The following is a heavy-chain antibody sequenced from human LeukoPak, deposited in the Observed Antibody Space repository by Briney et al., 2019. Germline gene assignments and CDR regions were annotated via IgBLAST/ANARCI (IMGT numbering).Heavy chain of an antibody. D-gene: IGHD4-17*01. CDR3: TTTYGDHWMDAFDI. Sequence: GGSLRLSCAASGFTFSNAWMSWVRQAPGKGLEWVGRIKSKTDGGTTDYAAPVKGRFTISRDDSKNTLYLQMNSLKTEDTAVYYCTTTYGDHWMDAFDIWGQGTMVTVSS. CDR1: GFTFSNAW. J-gene: IGHJ3*02. CDR2: IKSKTDGGTT. V-gene: IGHV3-15*01.